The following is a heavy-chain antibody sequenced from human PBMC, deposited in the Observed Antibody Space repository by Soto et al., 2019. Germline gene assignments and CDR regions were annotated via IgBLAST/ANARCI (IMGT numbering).Heavy chain of an antibody. D-gene: IGHD3-22*01. Sequence: SQTLSLTCAISGDSVSSNSAAWNWIRQSPSRGLEWLGRTYYRSKWYNDYAVSVKSRITINPDTSKNQFSLQLNSVTPEDTAVYYCARETYYYDIIGYYPHYHFDFWGQGTLVTVSS. CDR2: TYYRSKWYN. J-gene: IGHJ4*02. CDR3: ARETYYYDIIGYYPHYHFDF. V-gene: IGHV6-1*01. CDR1: GDSVSSNSAA.